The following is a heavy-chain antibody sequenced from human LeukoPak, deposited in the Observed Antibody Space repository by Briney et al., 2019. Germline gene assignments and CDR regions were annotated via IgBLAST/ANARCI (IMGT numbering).Heavy chain of an antibody. J-gene: IGHJ4*02. D-gene: IGHD6-13*01. CDR3: TTIAPAGGGYDY. CDR2: IRSKTDGGTT. Sequence: GGSLRLSCAASGFTFSTYNMNWVRQAPGKGLECVGRIRSKTDGGTTDYAAAVKGRFTISRDDSKNTLYLQMNSLKTDDTAVYYCTTIAPAGGGYDYWGQGTLVTVSS. V-gene: IGHV3-15*01. CDR1: GFTFSTYN.